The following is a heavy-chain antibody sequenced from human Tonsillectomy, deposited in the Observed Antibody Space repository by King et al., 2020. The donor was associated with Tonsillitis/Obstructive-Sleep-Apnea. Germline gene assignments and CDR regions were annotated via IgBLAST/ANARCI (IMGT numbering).Heavy chain of an antibody. D-gene: IGHD2-2*02. Sequence: AQLVQSGAEVKKPGASVKVSCKVSGYTLTELSMHWVRQAPGKGLEWMGGFDPEDGETIYAQKFQGRVTMTEDTSTDTAYMELSSLRSEDTAVYYCATELGYCSSTSCYTEGQGVDYWGQGTLVTVSS. CDR2: FDPEDGET. J-gene: IGHJ4*02. CDR3: ATELGYCSSTSCYTEGQGVDY. CDR1: GYTLTELS. V-gene: IGHV1-24*01.